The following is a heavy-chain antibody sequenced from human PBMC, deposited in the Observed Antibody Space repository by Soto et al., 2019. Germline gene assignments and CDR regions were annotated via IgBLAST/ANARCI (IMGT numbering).Heavy chain of an antibody. CDR1: GFTVSSKY. Sequence: DVLLVETGGGLIQPGGSLRLSCVASGFTVSSKYMSWVRQAPGKGLEWVPVLWSAGNTYYADSVRGRFTISRDSSKNTLYLEMSSLRADDTAVYYCAREAPMDVWGQGTTVIVSS. V-gene: IGHV3-53*02. J-gene: IGHJ6*02. CDR2: LWSAGNT. CDR3: AREAPMDV.